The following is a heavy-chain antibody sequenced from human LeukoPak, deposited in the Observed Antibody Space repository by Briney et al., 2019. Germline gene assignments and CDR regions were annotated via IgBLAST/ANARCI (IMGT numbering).Heavy chain of an antibody. V-gene: IGHV1-8*01. D-gene: IGHD5-24*01. CDR2: MNPNSGNT. Sequence: ASVKVSCKAYGYTFTSYDINWVRQATGQGLEWMGWMNPNSGNTGYAQKFQGRVTMTRNTSISTAFMELSSLRSEDTAVYYCARRNTIMVAGLDYWGQGTLVTVSS. J-gene: IGHJ4*02. CDR1: GYTFTSYD. CDR3: ARRNTIMVAGLDY.